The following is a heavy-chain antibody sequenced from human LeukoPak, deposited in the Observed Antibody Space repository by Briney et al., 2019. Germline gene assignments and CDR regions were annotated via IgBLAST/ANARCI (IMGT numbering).Heavy chain of an antibody. J-gene: IGHJ4*02. V-gene: IGHV1-18*01. Sequence: ASVKVSCKASGYTFTSYGISWVRQAPGQGLEWMGWISAYNGNTNYAQKLQGRVTMTTDTSTSTAYMELRSLRSDDTAVYYCARDLTESFRYSGGYYTFDYWGQGTLVTVSS. CDR2: ISAYNGNT. CDR1: GYTFTSYG. D-gene: IGHD1-26*01. CDR3: ARDLTESFRYSGGYYTFDY.